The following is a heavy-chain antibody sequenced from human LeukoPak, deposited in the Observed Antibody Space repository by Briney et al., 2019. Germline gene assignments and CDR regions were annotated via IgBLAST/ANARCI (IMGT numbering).Heavy chain of an antibody. Sequence: SSETLSLTCVVSGGSLISTDHHWGWIGQPPGKGLEWIGSMSHSGTTYYNPSLMSRVTMSVDTSKNYFSLQLSSVTAADTAVYYCARVKWSMVRGNDAFDIWGQGTMVTVSS. CDR2: MSHSGTT. V-gene: IGHV4-39*07. CDR3: ARVKWSMVRGNDAFDI. D-gene: IGHD3-10*01. CDR1: GGSLISTDHH. J-gene: IGHJ3*02.